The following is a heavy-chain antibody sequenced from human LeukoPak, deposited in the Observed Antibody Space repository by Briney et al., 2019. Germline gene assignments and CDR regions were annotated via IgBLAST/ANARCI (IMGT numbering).Heavy chain of an antibody. V-gene: IGHV3-53*01. CDR2: IYSGGST. CDR3: ARASLYYDILTGYFFDY. D-gene: IGHD3-9*01. Sequence: GGSLRLSCAASGFTVSSNYMSWVRQAPGKGLEWVSVIYSGGSTYYADSVKGRFTISRDNSKNTLYLQMNSLRAKDTAVYYCARASLYYDILTGYFFDYWGQGTLVTVSS. CDR1: GFTVSSNY. J-gene: IGHJ4*02.